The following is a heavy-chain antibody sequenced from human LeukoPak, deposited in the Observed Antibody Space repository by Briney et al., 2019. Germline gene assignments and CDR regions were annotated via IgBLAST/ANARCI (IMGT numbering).Heavy chain of an antibody. Sequence: GGSLRLSCAASGFTFSDSYMSWIRQVPGKGLEWISYISDSADTIYYADSVKGRFTISRDNAKNSLYLQMNSLRAEDTAVYYWAREGGGWGGGYFDYWGQGTLVTVSS. CDR2: ISDSADTI. CDR3: AREGGGWGGGYFDY. D-gene: IGHD3-16*01. J-gene: IGHJ4*02. V-gene: IGHV3-11*01. CDR1: GFTFSDSY.